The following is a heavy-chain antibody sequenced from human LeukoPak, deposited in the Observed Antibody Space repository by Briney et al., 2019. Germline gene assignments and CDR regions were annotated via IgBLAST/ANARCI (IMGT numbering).Heavy chain of an antibody. J-gene: IGHJ5*02. Sequence: GASVKVSCKASGGTFSSYAISWVRQAPGQGLEWMGGIIPIFGTANYAQKFQGRVTITADKSTSTAYMELSSLRSEDTAVYYCARGLSAAQIKYWFDPWGQGTLVTVSS. CDR3: ARGLSAAQIKYWFDP. D-gene: IGHD2-15*01. CDR2: IIPIFGTA. V-gene: IGHV1-69*06. CDR1: GGTFSSYA.